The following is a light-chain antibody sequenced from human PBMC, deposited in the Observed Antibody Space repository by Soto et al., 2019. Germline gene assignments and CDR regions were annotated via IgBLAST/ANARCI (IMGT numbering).Light chain of an antibody. CDR1: QNVGNN. CDR3: QQCDDWPRT. V-gene: IGKV3-15*01. CDR2: GAS. J-gene: IGKJ1*01. Sequence: EIVMTQSPATLSLSPGERATLSCRASQNVGNNLAWYQQKPGQPPRLLIHGASTRATGIPARFSGSGSGTEFALTISSLQYEYFAVYYCQQCDDWPRTFGQGTKVEIK.